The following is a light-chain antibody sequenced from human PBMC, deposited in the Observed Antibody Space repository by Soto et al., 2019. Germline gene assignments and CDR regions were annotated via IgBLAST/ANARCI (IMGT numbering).Light chain of an antibody. V-gene: IGKV3-11*01. J-gene: IGKJ4*01. CDR1: QSVSSY. CDR3: QQRSVWPLT. CDR2: DTS. Sequence: EIVLTQSPATLSLSPGERATLSCRASQSVSSYLGWYQQKPGQAPRLLIYDTSNRATGIPARFSGSGSGTDFTRTSSSLEPEDFAVYYCQQRSVWPLTFGGGTKVEIK.